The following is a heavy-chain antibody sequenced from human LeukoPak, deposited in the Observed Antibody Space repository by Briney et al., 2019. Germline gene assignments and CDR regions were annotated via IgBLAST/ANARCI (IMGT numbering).Heavy chain of an antibody. J-gene: IGHJ3*02. CDR3: ARPGPDAFDI. Sequence: ASVKVSCQVSGYTLSDFSMHWVRQAPGKGLEWMGGYAPEDAETHYAQKFQGRVTMTEDTSTDTAYMELSSLRAEDTAVYYCARPGPDAFDIWGQGTMVTVSS. D-gene: IGHD1-14*01. CDR1: GYTLSDFS. CDR2: YAPEDAET. V-gene: IGHV1-24*01.